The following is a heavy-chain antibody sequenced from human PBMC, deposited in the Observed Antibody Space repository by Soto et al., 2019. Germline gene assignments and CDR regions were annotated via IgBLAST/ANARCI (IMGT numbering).Heavy chain of an antibody. V-gene: IGHV4-30-2*01. CDR1: GGSISSGGYS. D-gene: IGHD3-10*01. CDR2: IYHSGST. Sequence: QLQLQESGPGLVKPSQTLSLTCAVSGGSISSGGYSWSWIRQPPGKGLEWIGYIYHSGSTYYNPSRKSRVSISVDRSKNQFSLSLSSVAAADSAVYCCARGLGVWSQPWGQGTLVTVSS. J-gene: IGHJ5*02. CDR3: ARGLGVWSQP.